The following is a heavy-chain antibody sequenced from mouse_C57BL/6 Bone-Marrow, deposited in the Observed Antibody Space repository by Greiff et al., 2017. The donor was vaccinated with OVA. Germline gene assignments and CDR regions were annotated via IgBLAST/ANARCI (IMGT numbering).Heavy chain of an antibody. Sequence: EVQLVESGGGLVKPGGSLKLSCAASGFTFSSYAMSWVRQTPETRLEWVATISDGGSYTYSPDNVKGRFTISRDNAKNNLYMQMSQLKSEDTAMYYCARDSNYYVSSFDYWGQGTTLTVSS. D-gene: IGHD1-1*01. CDR2: ISDGGSYT. CDR3: ARDSNYYVSSFDY. V-gene: IGHV5-4*01. CDR1: GFTFSSYA. J-gene: IGHJ2*01.